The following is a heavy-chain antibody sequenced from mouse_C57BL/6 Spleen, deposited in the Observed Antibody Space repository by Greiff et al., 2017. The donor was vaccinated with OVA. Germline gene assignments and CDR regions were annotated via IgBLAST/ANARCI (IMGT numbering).Heavy chain of an antibody. CDR3: ARGLPRNAMDY. J-gene: IGHJ4*01. CDR1: GYTFTGYW. V-gene: IGHV1-9*01. D-gene: IGHD2-10*01. Sequence: VQLQQSGAELMKPGASVKLSCKATGYTFTGYWIAWVKQRPGPGLEWIGEIFPGSGSTNDNEMFKGKATFTADTSSNTAYMQLSSLTTEDAAIYYCARGLPRNAMDYWGQGTAVTVSS. CDR2: IFPGSGST.